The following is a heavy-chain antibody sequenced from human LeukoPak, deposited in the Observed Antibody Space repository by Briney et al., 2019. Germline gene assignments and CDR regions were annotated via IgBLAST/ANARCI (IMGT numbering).Heavy chain of an antibody. J-gene: IGHJ6*03. D-gene: IGHD3-22*01. V-gene: IGHV1-18*01. CDR3: ARVSGHATYYDSSGYYFYYYYYYMDV. CDR1: GYTFTSYG. Sequence: GASVKVSCKASGYTFTSYGISWVRQAPGQGLEWMGWISAYNGNTNYAQKLQGRVTMTTDTSTSTAYMGLRSLRSDDTAVYYCARVSGHATYYDSSGYYFYYYYYYMDVWGKGTTVTVSS. CDR2: ISAYNGNT.